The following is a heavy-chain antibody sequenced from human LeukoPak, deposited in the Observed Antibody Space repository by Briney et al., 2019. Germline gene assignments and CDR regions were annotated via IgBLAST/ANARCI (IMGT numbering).Heavy chain of an antibody. CDR2: ISGSGGST. CDR3: ARDRHGYYLEELDY. Sequence: GGSLRLSCAASGFTFSSYAMSWVRQAPGKGLEWVSAISGSGGSTYYADSVKGRFTISRDNSKNTLYLQMNSLRAEDTAVYYCARDRHGYYLEELDYWGQGTLVTVSS. CDR1: GFTFSSYA. V-gene: IGHV3-23*01. D-gene: IGHD3-22*01. J-gene: IGHJ4*02.